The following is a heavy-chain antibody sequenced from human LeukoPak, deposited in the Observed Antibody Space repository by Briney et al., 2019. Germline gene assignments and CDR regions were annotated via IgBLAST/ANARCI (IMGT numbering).Heavy chain of an antibody. Sequence: SETLSLTCTVSGGSISSYYWSWIRQPPGKGLEWIGYIYYSGTTDYNPSLKSRVTIAVDTSKNQFSLKLSSVTAADTAVYYCARGVYIAAAQYGYWGRGALVTVSS. V-gene: IGHV4-59*01. J-gene: IGHJ4*02. CDR3: ARGVYIAAAQYGY. CDR2: IYYSGTT. CDR1: GGSISSYY. D-gene: IGHD6-13*01.